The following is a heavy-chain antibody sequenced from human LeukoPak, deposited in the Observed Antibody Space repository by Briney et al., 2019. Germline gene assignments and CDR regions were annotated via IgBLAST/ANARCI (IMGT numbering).Heavy chain of an antibody. D-gene: IGHD3-9*01. V-gene: IGHV1-2*02. CDR3: ARRHLTGSAIDY. J-gene: IGHJ4*02. Sequence: ASVKLSFTSSAYTFPGYYMNWVRQAPGPGLEWMGWINPNSGGTNYAQKFQGRVTMTRDTSISTAYMEVGRLRSDDTAVYYCARRHLTGSAIDYWGQGTLVTVSS. CDR1: AYTFPGYY. CDR2: INPNSGGT.